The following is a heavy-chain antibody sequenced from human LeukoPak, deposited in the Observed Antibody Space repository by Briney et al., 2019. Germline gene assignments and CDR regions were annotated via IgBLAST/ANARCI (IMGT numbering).Heavy chain of an antibody. D-gene: IGHD3-9*01. CDR3: ARARIDWLLVFDY. J-gene: IGHJ4*02. CDR2: ISYSGGT. CDR1: GGSISNYY. Sequence: SETLSLTCTVSGGSISNYYWNWIRQPPGKGLEWVGHISYSGGTKYNPSLKSRVTISADQSKNQFSLKLNSVTAADTAVYYCARARIDWLLVFDYWGQGTLVTVSS. V-gene: IGHV4-59*12.